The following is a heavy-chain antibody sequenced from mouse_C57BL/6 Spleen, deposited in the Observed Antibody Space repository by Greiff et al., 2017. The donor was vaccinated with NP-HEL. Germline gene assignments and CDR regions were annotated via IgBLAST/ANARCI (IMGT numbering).Heavy chain of an antibody. Sequence: QVQLQQPGAELVRPGSSVKLSCKASGYTFTSYWMHWVKQRPIQGLEWIGNIDPSDSETHYKQKFKDKATLTVDKSSSTAYMQRSSLTSEYSAVYDVSRGLRYYAMDYWGQGTSVTVSS. CDR1: GYTFTSYW. V-gene: IGHV1-52*01. J-gene: IGHJ4*01. CDR3: SRGLRYYAMDY. CDR2: IDPSDSET.